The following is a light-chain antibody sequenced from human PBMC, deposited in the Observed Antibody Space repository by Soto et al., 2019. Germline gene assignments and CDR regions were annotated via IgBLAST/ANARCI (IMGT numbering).Light chain of an antibody. V-gene: IGLV2-14*01. Sequence: QSALTQPASVSGSPGQSITISCTGTSSDVGDYNYVSWYQQHPGKAPKLMIFEVSNRPSGVSNRFSGSKSGNTASLTISGLQAEDDADYYCTTYTTSSTTYVFGTGTKVTVL. CDR1: SSDVGDYNY. J-gene: IGLJ1*01. CDR2: EVS. CDR3: TTYTTSSTTYV.